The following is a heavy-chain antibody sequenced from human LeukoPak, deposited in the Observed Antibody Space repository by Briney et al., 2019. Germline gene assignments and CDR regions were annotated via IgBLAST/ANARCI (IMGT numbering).Heavy chain of an antibody. CDR3: AGFTYYDFWSGYSDY. Sequence: PSETLSLTCTVSSGSISGYYWSWIRQPAGKGLEWIGRIYTSGSTNYNPSLKSRVTISVDTSKNQFSLKLSSVTAADTAVYYCAGFTYYDFWSGYSDYWGQGTLVTVSS. CDR2: IYTSGST. V-gene: IGHV4-4*07. J-gene: IGHJ4*02. D-gene: IGHD3-3*01. CDR1: SGSISGYY.